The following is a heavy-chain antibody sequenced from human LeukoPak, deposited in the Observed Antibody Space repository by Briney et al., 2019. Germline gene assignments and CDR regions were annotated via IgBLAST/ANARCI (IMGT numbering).Heavy chain of an antibody. V-gene: IGHV1-2*02. D-gene: IGHD3-22*01. CDR1: GYTFTGYY. CDR3: AREIGLYSSDY. CDR2: INPNSGGT. Sequence: ASVKVSCKASGYTFTGYYMHWVRQAPGQGLEWMGWINPNSGGTNYAQKFQGRVTMTRDASVSTAYMELSRLRSDDTAVYYCAREIGLYSSDYWGQGTLVTVSS. J-gene: IGHJ4*02.